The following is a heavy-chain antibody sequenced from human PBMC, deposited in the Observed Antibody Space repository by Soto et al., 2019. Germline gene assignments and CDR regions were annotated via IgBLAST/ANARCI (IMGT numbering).Heavy chain of an antibody. J-gene: IGHJ6*02. V-gene: IGHV3-23*01. CDR1: GFPFWTYS. CDR3: ARDGRRYYGMDV. Sequence: PGGSLRLSCEASGFPFWTYSMSWVRQAPRKGLEWVSGISGSGTATYYTDSVKGRFTVSRDNSKNSLYLQMNSLRAEDTAVYYCARDGRRYYGMDVWGQGTTVTVSS. CDR2: ISGSGTAT.